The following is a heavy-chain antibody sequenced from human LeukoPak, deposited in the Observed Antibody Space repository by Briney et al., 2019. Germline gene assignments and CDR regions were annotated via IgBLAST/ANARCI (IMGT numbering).Heavy chain of an antibody. CDR1: GFTFSNYW. D-gene: IGHD5-24*01. CDR3: ARASFQRWLQLGGD. V-gene: IGHV3-7*01. J-gene: IGHJ4*02. Sequence: GSLRLSCAASGFTFSNYWMTWVRQAPGKGLEWVAHINQDGNKKYYVDSVKGRFTISRDNAKNSLSLQMNSLRDEDTAVYYCARASFQRWLQLGGDWGQGTLVTVSS. CDR2: INQDGNKK.